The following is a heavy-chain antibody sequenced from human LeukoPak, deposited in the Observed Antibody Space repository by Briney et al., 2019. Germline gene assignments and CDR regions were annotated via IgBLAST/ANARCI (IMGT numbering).Heavy chain of an antibody. CDR3: AKDGSDFWSGYYTFVGAFDI. CDR1: GFTFSSYG. J-gene: IGHJ3*02. D-gene: IGHD3-3*01. V-gene: IGHV3-30*02. CDR2: IRYDGSNK. Sequence: PVGSLRLSCAASGFTFSSYGMHWVRQAPGKGLEWVAFIRYDGSNKYYADSVKGRFTISRDNSKNTLYLQMNSLRAEDTAVYYCAKDGSDFWSGYYTFVGAFDIWGQGTMVTVSS.